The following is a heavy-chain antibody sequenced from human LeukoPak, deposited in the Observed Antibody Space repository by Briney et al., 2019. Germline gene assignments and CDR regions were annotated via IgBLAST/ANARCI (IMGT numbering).Heavy chain of an antibody. J-gene: IGHJ3*02. CDR2: ISGSGGST. V-gene: IGHV3-23*01. CDR3: GRGGSSGYNYNAFDI. Sequence: PGGSLRLSCAASGFTFSSYAMSWVRQAPGKGLEWVSAISGSGGSTYYADSVKGRFTISRDNARNSLYLQLNSLRAEDTAVYFCGRGGSSGYNYNAFDIWGQGTMVTVSS. D-gene: IGHD3-22*01. CDR1: GFTFSSYA.